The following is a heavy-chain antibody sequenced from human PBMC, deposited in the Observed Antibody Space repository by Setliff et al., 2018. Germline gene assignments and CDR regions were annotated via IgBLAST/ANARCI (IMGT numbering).Heavy chain of an antibody. CDR1: GGTFSSYA. Sequence: ASVKVSCKASGGTFSSYAISWVRQAPGQGLEWMGRIIPIFGTANYAQKFQGRVTITADESTSTAYMELSSLRSEDTAVYYCARDYGGNPPSYYYYAMDVWGQGTTVTVSS. CDR3: ARDYGGNPPSYYYYAMDV. D-gene: IGHD2-15*01. V-gene: IGHV1-69*13. J-gene: IGHJ6*02. CDR2: IIPIFGTA.